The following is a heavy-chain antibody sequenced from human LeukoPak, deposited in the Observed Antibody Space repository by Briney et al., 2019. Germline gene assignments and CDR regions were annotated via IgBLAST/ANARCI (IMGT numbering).Heavy chain of an antibody. CDR2: IKPDTGVT. D-gene: IGHD7-27*01. CDR3: ARDNNWGPDY. Sequence: GASVNVSCKASGYTFTGHYMHWVRQAPGQGLEWMGWIKPDTGVTYYAQNFQGRFTMTTDTSISTVYMELSSLRSDDTAVYYCARDNNWGPDYWGQGTLVTVSS. J-gene: IGHJ4*02. CDR1: GYTFTGHY. V-gene: IGHV1-2*02.